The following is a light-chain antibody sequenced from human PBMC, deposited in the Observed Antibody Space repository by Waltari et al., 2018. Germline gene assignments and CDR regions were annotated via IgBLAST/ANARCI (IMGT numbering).Light chain of an antibody. CDR2: GQD. V-gene: IGLV3-19*01. Sequence: SSELTQDPAVSVALGQTVRITCQGDSLRRYYASWYQHRPGQAPILVLYGQDNRPSGIPDRFSGSTSGNTASLTITGAQAEDEADYYCLSRDTSSTRLFGGGTRLTV. CDR3: LSRDTSSTRL. J-gene: IGLJ2*01. CDR1: SLRRYY.